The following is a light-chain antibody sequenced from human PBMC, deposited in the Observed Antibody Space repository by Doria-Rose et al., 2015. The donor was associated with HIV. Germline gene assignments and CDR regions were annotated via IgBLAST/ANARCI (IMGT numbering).Light chain of an antibody. CDR3: HQYGTSWT. Sequence: TQSPSSLSASVGDRVTIACRASQGTGSFLNWYQQKPGQAPSLLIYDGSTRATGIPDRFSASGSGTDFTLTINRLEPEDFALYYCHQYGTSWTFGQGTKVEI. CDR1: QGTGSF. V-gene: IGKV3-20*01. CDR2: DGS. J-gene: IGKJ1*01.